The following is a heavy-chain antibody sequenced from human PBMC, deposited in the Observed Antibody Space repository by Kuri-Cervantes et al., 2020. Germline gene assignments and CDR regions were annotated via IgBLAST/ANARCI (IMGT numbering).Heavy chain of an antibody. V-gene: IGHV3-48*04. CDR3: ARDLVYSSGWYVYNWFDP. D-gene: IGHD6-19*01. CDR1: GFSFSSYG. CDR2: ISSSGSTI. Sequence: GGSLRLSCAASGFSFSSYGMSWVRQAPGKGLEWVSYISSSGSTIYYADSVKGRFTISRDNAKNSLYLQMNSLRAEDTAVYYCARDLVYSSGWYVYNWFDPWGQGTLVTVSS. J-gene: IGHJ5*02.